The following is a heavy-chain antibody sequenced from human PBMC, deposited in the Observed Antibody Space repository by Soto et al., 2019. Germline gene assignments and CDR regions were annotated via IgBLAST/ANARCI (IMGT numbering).Heavy chain of an antibody. CDR1: GYTFTSYD. CDR2: MNPNSGNT. J-gene: IGHJ6*02. D-gene: IGHD3-3*01. Sequence: EASVKVSCKASGYTFTSYDINWVRQATGQGLEWMGWMNPNSGNTGYAQKFQGRVTMTRNTSISTAYMELSSLRSEDTAVYYCASNFWSGSDYYYYGMDVWGQGTTVTVSS. V-gene: IGHV1-8*01. CDR3: ASNFWSGSDYYYYGMDV.